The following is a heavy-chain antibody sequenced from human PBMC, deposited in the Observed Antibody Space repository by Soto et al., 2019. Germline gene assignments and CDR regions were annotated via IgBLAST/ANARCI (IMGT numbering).Heavy chain of an antibody. D-gene: IGHD2-2*01. Sequence: QVQLQQWGAGLLKPSETLSLTCAVYGGSFSGYYWSWIRQPPGKGLEWIGEINHSGSTNYNPSLKSRVTISVDTSKNQFSLKLSSVTAADTAVYYCARVVEFYCSSTSCYFDYWGQGTLVTVSS. J-gene: IGHJ4*02. CDR1: GGSFSGYY. CDR3: ARVVEFYCSSTSCYFDY. V-gene: IGHV4-34*01. CDR2: INHSGST.